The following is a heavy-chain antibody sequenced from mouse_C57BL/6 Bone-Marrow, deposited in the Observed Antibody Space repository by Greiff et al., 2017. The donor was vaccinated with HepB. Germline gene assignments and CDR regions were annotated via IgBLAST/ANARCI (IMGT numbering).Heavy chain of an antibody. J-gene: IGHJ1*03. CDR1: GYTFTSYW. D-gene: IGHD2-3*01. CDR2: IYPGNSDT. Sequence: EVQLQESGTVLARPGASVKMSCKTSGYTFTSYWMHWVKQRPGQGLEWIGAIYPGNSDTSYNQKFKGKDKLTAVTSASTAYMELSSLTNEDSAVYYCTRFGYFYWYFDVWGTGTTVTVSS. CDR3: TRFGYFYWYFDV. V-gene: IGHV1-5*01.